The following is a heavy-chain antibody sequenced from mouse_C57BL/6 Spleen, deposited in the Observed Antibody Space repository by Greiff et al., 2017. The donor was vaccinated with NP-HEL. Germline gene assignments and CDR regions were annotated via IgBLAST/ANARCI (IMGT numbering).Heavy chain of an antibody. V-gene: IGHV14-4*01. CDR3: TTSTTVTYYFDY. J-gene: IGHJ2*01. D-gene: IGHD1-1*01. CDR1: GFNINDDY. CDR2: IDPENGDT. Sequence: EVQLQQSGAELVRPGASVKLSCTASGFNINDDYMHSVKQRPEQGLEWIGWIDPENGDTEYASKFQGKATITADTSSNTAYLQLSSLTSEDTAVYYCTTSTTVTYYFDYWGEGTTLTDSS.